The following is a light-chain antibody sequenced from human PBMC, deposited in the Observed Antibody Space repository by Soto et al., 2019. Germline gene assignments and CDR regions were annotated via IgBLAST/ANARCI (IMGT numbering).Light chain of an antibody. Sequence: QCVLTQPASVSGSPGQSITISCTGTSSDVGSYNLVSWYQQHPGKAPKLMIYEGSKRPSGVSNRFSGSKSGNTASLTIPGLQAEDEADYYCCSYAGSSTSPYVFGTGTKV. V-gene: IGLV2-23*01. CDR1: SSDVGSYNL. CDR3: CSYAGSSTSPYV. J-gene: IGLJ1*01. CDR2: EGS.